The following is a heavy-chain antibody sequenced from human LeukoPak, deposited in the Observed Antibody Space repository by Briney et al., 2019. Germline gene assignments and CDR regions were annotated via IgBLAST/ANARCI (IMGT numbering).Heavy chain of an antibody. Sequence: PSETLSLTCTVSGGSTSSYYWSWIRQPAGKGLEWIGRIYSSGSTNYNPSLKSRVTMSVDTSKNQFSLKLSSVTAADTAVYYCARDIRSNSGSNRYFDYWGQGTLVTVSS. CDR1: GGSTSSYY. J-gene: IGHJ4*02. CDR2: IYSSGST. V-gene: IGHV4-4*07. D-gene: IGHD6-19*01. CDR3: ARDIRSNSGSNRYFDY.